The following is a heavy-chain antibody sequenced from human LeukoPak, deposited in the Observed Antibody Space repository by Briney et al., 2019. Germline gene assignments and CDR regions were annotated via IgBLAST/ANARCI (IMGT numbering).Heavy chain of an antibody. CDR1: GGSFSGYY. D-gene: IGHD5-12*01. Sequence: SETLSLTCAVYGGSFSGYYWSWIRQPPGKGLEWIGYIYYSGSTNYNPSLKSRVTISVDTSKNQFSLKLSSVTAADTAVYYCAREYSGYVGGFDYWGQGTLVTVSS. CDR2: IYYSGST. CDR3: AREYSGYVGGFDY. J-gene: IGHJ4*02. V-gene: IGHV4-59*01.